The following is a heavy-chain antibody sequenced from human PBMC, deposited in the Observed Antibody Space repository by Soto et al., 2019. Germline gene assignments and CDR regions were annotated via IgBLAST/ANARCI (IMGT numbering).Heavy chain of an antibody. Sequence: QVQLQQWGAGLLKPSETLSLTCAVSPGSFSGYSWNWIRQPPGKGLEWLGEINLSGSTNYNPSLKTRVTISVDTSKNQFSLRLSSVTAADTAVYYCARGFPVYSYYSYIAVWGKGTTVTISS. D-gene: IGHD2-8*01. CDR2: INLSGST. J-gene: IGHJ6*03. CDR1: PGSFSGYS. CDR3: ARGFPVYSYYSYIAV. V-gene: IGHV4-34*01.